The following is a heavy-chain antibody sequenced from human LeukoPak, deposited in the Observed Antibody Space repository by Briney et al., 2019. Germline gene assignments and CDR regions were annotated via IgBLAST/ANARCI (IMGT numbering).Heavy chain of an antibody. V-gene: IGHV4-30-4*08. CDR3: ASSPDFLKGGWGPFDY. CDR1: GGSISSGDYY. CDR2: IYYSGST. D-gene: IGHD3-3*01. J-gene: IGHJ4*02. Sequence: KTSETLSLTCTVSGGSISSGDYYRSWIRQPPGKGLEWIGYIYYSGSTYYNPSLKSRVTISVDTSKNQFSLKLSSVTAADTAVYYCASSPDFLKGGWGPFDYWGQGTLVTVSS.